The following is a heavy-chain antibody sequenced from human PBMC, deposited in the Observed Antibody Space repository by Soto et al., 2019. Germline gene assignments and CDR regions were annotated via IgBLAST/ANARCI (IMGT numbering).Heavy chain of an antibody. CDR2: INTGSGYT. Sequence: QVHLVQSAAEVKKPGSSVRVSCKTSGYTFSNYAISWVRQAPGQGLEWMGCINTGSGYTNYAHDRVTMTKDASTYTAYLEVTSLRSDDTAIYYCARDRVYTGGSDADYWGQGTLVTVSS. CDR1: GYTFSNYA. V-gene: IGHV1-18*01. D-gene: IGHD2-8*02. CDR3: ARDRVYTGGSDADY. J-gene: IGHJ4*02.